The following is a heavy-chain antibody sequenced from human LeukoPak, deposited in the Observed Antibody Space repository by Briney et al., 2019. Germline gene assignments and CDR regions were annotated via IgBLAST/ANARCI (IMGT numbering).Heavy chain of an antibody. Sequence: PSETLSLACAVSGGSISSNNWWWCVRQPAETVLGWSWEIYHDGSTNNNPPLKSRATLSLASPKNPPSLKRAFLTAATAAVYSCTRDRGRYTYSLDYWGQGTLVTVSS. J-gene: IGHJ4*02. CDR3: TRDRGRYTYSLDY. CDR1: GGSISSNNW. D-gene: IGHD5-18*01. CDR2: IYHDGST. V-gene: IGHV4-4*02.